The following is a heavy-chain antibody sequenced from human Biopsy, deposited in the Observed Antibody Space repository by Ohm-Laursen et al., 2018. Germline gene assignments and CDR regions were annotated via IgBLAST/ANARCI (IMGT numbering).Heavy chain of an antibody. J-gene: IGHJ3*02. CDR3: AKDGGQWLGGAFDI. Sequence: SLRLSCAASGFGMYAMHWVRQPPGKGLEWLAVIADDGSNKYYAESVKGLFTTSRDRSRDTVHLQMNSLRYEDTALYYCAKDGGQWLGGAFDIWGHGTMVSVSS. CDR2: IADDGSNK. CDR1: GFGMYA. D-gene: IGHD6-19*01. V-gene: IGHV3-30*18.